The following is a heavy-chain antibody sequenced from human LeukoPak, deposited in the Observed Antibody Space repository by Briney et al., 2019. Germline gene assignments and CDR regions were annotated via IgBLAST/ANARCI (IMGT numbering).Heavy chain of an antibody. J-gene: IGHJ4*02. D-gene: IGHD3-22*01. V-gene: IGHV4-30-2*01. CDR1: GGSISSCGYS. Sequence: PSQTLSLTCAVSGGSISSCGYSWSWIRQPPGTGLEWIGYIYHSGSTYYNPSLKSRVTISVDTSKNQFSLKLSSVTAADTAVYYCARDLGMDDSSGYYSDWGQGTLVTVSS. CDR3: ARDLGMDDSSGYYSD. CDR2: IYHSGST.